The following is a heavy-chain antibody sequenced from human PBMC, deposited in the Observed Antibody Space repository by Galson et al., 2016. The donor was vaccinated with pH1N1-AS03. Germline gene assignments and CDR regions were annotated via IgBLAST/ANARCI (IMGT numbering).Heavy chain of an antibody. J-gene: IGHJ3*02. CDR2: IDPSDSYI. CDR1: GHNFGNFW. V-gene: IGHV5-10-1*01. CDR3: ATGHYYSGLYRDAFDT. Sequence: QSGAEVKKPGESLKISCKGSGHNFGNFWINWVRQMPGKGLEWIGRIDPSDSYINYSPAFEGRVTISSDKSTTTAYLQWNDLKSADTAVYFCATGHYYSGLYRDAFDTWGQGTRVTVSS. D-gene: IGHD1-26*01.